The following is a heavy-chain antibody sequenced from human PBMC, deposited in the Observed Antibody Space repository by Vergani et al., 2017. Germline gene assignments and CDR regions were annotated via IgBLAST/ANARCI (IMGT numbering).Heavy chain of an antibody. CDR3: AREEGAQLVPRGMGEFDY. V-gene: IGHV1-18*01. D-gene: IGHD6-13*01. CDR2: ISAYNGNT. Sequence: QVQLVQSGAEVKKPGASVKVSCKASGYTFTSYGISWVRQAPGQGLEWMGWISAYNGNTNYAQKLQGRVTMTTDTSTSTAYMGLRSLGSDDTAVYYCAREEGAQLVPRGMGEFDYWGQGTLVTVSS. CDR1: GYTFTSYG. J-gene: IGHJ4*02.